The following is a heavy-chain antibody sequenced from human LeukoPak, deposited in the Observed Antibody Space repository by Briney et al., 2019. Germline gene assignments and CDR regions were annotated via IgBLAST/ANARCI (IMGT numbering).Heavy chain of an antibody. Sequence: PSETLSLTCAVSGGSISSSNWWSWVRQPPGKGLEWIGEIYHSGSTNYNPSLKSRVTISVDKSKNQFSLKLSSVTAADTAVYYCARDGSSGWDNFDYWGQGTLVTVSS. CDR2: IYHSGST. CDR3: ARDGSSGWDNFDY. D-gene: IGHD6-19*01. CDR1: GGSISSSNW. V-gene: IGHV4-4*02. J-gene: IGHJ4*02.